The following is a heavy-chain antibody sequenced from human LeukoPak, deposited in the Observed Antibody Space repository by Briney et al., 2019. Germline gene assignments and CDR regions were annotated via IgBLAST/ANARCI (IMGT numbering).Heavy chain of an antibody. J-gene: IGHJ4*02. D-gene: IGHD3-9*01. V-gene: IGHV3-21*01. CDR3: ARVMDTGYYSHY. Sequence: KPGGSLRLSCAASGFTFSTDTMNWVRQPPGKGLEWVSSISSGSNYIYYADSVKGRFTISRDNAPNSLYLQMNSPGAEDTAMYYCARVMDTGYYSHYWGQGTLVTVSS. CDR1: GFTFSTDT. CDR2: ISSGSNYI.